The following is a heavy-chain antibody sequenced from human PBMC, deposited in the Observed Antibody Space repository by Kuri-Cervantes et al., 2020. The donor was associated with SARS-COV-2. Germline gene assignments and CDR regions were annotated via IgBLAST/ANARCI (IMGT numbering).Heavy chain of an antibody. J-gene: IGHJ6*02. CDR1: GFTFSSYG. V-gene: IGHV3-30*03. CDR3: ARGEVTMDMDV. D-gene: IGHD3-10*01. CDR2: ISYDGSNK. Sequence: GGSLRLSCAASGFTFSSYGIHWVRQAPGKGLEWVAVISYDGSNKYYADSVKGRFTISRDNSKNTLYLQMNSLRAEDTAVYYCARGEVTMDMDVWGQGTTVTVSS.